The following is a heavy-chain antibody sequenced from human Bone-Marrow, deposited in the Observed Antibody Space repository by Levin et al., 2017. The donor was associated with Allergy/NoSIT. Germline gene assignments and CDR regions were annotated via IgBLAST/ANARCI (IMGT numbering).Heavy chain of an antibody. J-gene: IGHJ6*02. D-gene: IGHD3-10*01. CDR3: ARDAGVLDKTMGNFHYKGLDV. Sequence: ASVKVSCKASGVTFSSSSITWVRQAPGQGLEWMGGIIPMYNRPDYAQKFQGRVTIIADEATRTSYMEVSGLRFDDTAVYYCARDAGVLDKTMGNFHYKGLDVWGQGTTVTVSS. CDR2: IIPMYNRP. V-gene: IGHV1-69*13. CDR1: GVTFSSSS.